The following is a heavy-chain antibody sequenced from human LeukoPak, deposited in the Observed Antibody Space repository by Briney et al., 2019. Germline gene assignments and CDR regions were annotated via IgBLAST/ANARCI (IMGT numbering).Heavy chain of an antibody. CDR2: IYYSGST. CDR1: GGSISGYY. J-gene: IGHJ4*02. V-gene: IGHV4-59*12. CDR3: ARASGFGELPADY. D-gene: IGHD3-10*01. Sequence: SETLSLTCTVSGGSISGYYWSWLRQPPGKGLEWIGYIYYSGSTNYNPSLKSRVTISVDTSRNQFSLKLSSVTAADTAVYYCARASGFGELPADYWGQGTLVTVSS.